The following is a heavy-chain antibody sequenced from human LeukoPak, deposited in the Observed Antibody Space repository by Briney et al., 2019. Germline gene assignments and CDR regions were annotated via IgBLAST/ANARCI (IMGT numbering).Heavy chain of an antibody. CDR3: ARVDANRYSSGWYY. V-gene: IGHV1-2*02. CDR2: INPNSGGT. D-gene: IGHD6-19*01. CDR1: GYTFTGYC. J-gene: IGHJ4*02. Sequence: ASVKVSCKASGYTFTGYCMHWVRQAPGQGLEWMGWINPNSGGTNYAQKFQGRVTMTRDTSISTAYMELSRLRSDDTAVYYCARVDANRYSSGWYYWGQGTLVTVSS.